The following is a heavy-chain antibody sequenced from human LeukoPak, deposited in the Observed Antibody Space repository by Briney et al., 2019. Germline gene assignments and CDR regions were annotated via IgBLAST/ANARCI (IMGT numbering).Heavy chain of an antibody. CDR2: ISAYNGNT. D-gene: IGHD3-10*01. CDR1: GYTFTSYG. CDR3: AREFSEVLVRGVIITETENDF. Sequence: GASVKVSCKASGYTFTSYGISWVRQAPGQGLEWMGWISAYNGNTNYAQKLQGRVTMTTDTSTSTAYMELMSLRSDDTAVYYCAREFSEVLVRGVIITETENDFWGQGTLVTVSS. J-gene: IGHJ4*02. V-gene: IGHV1-18*01.